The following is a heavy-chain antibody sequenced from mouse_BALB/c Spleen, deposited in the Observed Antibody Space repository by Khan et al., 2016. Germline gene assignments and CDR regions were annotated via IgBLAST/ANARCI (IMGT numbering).Heavy chain of an antibody. CDR1: GFNIKDTY. D-gene: IGHD3-1*01. CDR3: AIIQLVAY. J-gene: IGHJ3*01. CDR2: IDPANGNT. V-gene: IGHV14-3*02. Sequence: VQLKQSGAELVKPGASVKLSCTASGFNIKDTYMHWVKQRPEQGLEWIGRIDPANGNTKYDPKCQGKATITADTSSNTAFLQLSSLTSGDTAVYYCAIIQLVAYWVQGTLVTFSA.